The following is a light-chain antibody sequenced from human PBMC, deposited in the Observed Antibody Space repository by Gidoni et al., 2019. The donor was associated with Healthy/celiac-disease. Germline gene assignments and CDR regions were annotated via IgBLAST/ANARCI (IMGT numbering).Light chain of an antibody. Sequence: SYELTQPPPVSVSPGQTARITCSGDALPKQYAYWYQQKPGQAPVLVICKDSERPSGNPERFSGSSSGTTVTLTISGVQAEDEADYDCQSADSSGTYPVVFGGGTKLTVL. CDR2: KDS. CDR3: QSADSSGTYPVV. J-gene: IGLJ2*01. V-gene: IGLV3-25*03. CDR1: ALPKQY.